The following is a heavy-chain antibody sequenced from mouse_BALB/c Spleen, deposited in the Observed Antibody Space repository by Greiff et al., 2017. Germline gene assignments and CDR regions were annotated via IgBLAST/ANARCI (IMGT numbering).Heavy chain of an antibody. CDR3: ARWGNYGSSPWFAY. Sequence: EVKLMESGGGLVQPGGSRKLSCAASGFTFSSFGMHWVRQAPEKGLEWVAYISSGSSTIYYADTVKGRFTISRDNPKNTLFLQMTSLRSEDTAMYYCARWGNYGSSPWFAYWGQGTLVTVSA. CDR2: ISSGSSTI. CDR1: GFTFSSFG. J-gene: IGHJ3*01. V-gene: IGHV5-17*02. D-gene: IGHD1-1*01.